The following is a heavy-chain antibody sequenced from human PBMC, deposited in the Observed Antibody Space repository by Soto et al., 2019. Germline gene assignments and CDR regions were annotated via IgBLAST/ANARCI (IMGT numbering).Heavy chain of an antibody. V-gene: IGHV3-33*01. CDR3: AREVFNSGRPGPYDY. J-gene: IGHJ4*02. CDR2: IRYDGTNK. Sequence: QVQLVESGGGVVQPGRSLRLSCAASGFTFRNYGMHWVRQGPGKGLEWVAVIRYDGTNKNYAESVKGRFTISRVNSKNTVHLQMNSLRAEDTAVYYCAREVFNSGRPGPYDYWGQGTLVTVSS. CDR1: GFTFRNYG. D-gene: IGHD1-26*01.